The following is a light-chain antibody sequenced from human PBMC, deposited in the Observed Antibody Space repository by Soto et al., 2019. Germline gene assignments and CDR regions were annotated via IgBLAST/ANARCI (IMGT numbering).Light chain of an antibody. CDR1: QTISSW. V-gene: IGKV1-5*03. CDR2: KAS. CDR3: QLYSVYSSWT. Sequence: DIQMTQSPSTLSGSVGGRVTITCRASQTISSWLAWYQQKPGKAPKLLIYKASTLKSGVPSRFSGSGSGTEFTLTISSLQTEDFATYYCQLYSVYSSWTFGQGTKVDI. J-gene: IGKJ1*01.